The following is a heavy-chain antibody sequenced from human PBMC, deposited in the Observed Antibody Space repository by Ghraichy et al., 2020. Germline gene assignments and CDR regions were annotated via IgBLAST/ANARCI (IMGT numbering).Heavy chain of an antibody. CDR3: ARGISSPLVPAAYYYYYGMDV. D-gene: IGHD2-2*01. CDR1: GYTFTGYY. V-gene: IGHV1-2*02. J-gene: IGHJ6*02. Sequence: ASVKVSCKASGYTFTGYYMHWVRQAPGQGLEWMGWINPNSGGTNYAQKFQGRVTMTRDTSISTAYMEMSRLRFDDTAVYYCARGISSPLVPAAYYYYYGMDVWGQGTTVTVSS. CDR2: INPNSGGT.